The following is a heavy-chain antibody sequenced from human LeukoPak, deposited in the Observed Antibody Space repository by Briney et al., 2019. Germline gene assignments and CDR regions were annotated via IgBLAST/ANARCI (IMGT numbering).Heavy chain of an antibody. CDR2: ISAYNVNT. J-gene: IGHJ3*02. CDR3: ARDQSVRLLQTSSTYFKHVFAI. CDR1: GYTFTNYG. V-gene: IGHV1-18*01. D-gene: IGHD6-13*01. Sequence: GASVKVSCKTSGYTFTNYGIRRVRQAPGLGLEWMGWISAYNVNTNYAQKVQGRVTMTTDTSTSTAYMELRSLRFDDTAVYYCARDQSVRLLQTSSTYFKHVFAIWGQGSMVTVSS.